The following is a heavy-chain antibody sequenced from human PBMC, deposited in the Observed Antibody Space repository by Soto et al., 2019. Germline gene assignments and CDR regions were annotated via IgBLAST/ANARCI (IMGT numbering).Heavy chain of an antibody. CDR2: ISSSGSTI. D-gene: IGHD1-1*01. V-gene: IGHV3-11*01. CDR1: GFTFSDYY. J-gene: IGHJ6*03. CDR3: APDTELSQSIDYYMDV. Sequence: GGSLRLSCAASGFTFSDYYMSWIRQAPGKGLEWVSYISSSGSTIYYADSVKGRFTVSRDNAKNSLYLQMNSLRAEDTAVYYCAPDTELSQSIDYYMDVWGKGTTVTVS.